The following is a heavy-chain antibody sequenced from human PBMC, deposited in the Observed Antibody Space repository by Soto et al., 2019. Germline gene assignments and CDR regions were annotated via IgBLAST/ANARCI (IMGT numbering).Heavy chain of an antibody. V-gene: IGHV4-59*01. CDR1: VGSISSYY. J-gene: IGHJ6*02. CDR2: IYYSGST. Sequence: SETLSLTCTVSVGSISSYYWSWIRQPPGKGLEWIGYIYYSGSTNYNPSLKSRVTISVDTSKNQFSLKLSSVTAADTAVYYCARDMGYDFWSGGDYYYYGMDVWGQGTTVTVSS. CDR3: ARDMGYDFWSGGDYYYYGMDV. D-gene: IGHD3-3*01.